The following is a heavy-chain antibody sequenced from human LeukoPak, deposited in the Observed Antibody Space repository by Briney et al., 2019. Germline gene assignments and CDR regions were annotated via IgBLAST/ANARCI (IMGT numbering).Heavy chain of an antibody. D-gene: IGHD3-22*01. CDR1: GFTFSSYW. CDR3: ARVPSKGYDSSGYYYAFDI. J-gene: IGHJ3*02. Sequence: GGSLRLSCAASGFTFSSYWMSWVRQAPGKGLAWVANIKQGGSEIYYVDSVKGRFTISRDNAKNSLYLQMNSLRAEDTAVYYCARVPSKGYDSSGYYYAFDIWGQGTMVTVSS. V-gene: IGHV3-7*01. CDR2: IKQGGSEI.